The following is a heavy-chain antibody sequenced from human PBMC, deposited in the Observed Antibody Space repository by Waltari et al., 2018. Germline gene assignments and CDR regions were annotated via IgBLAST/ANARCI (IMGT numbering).Heavy chain of an antibody. V-gene: IGHV4-38-2*01. CDR1: GYSINSGYY. D-gene: IGHD2-2*01. CDR3: VRNGLGYCTSSTCYKNDD. Sequence: QVQLQESGPGLVRPSETLSLTCAVPGYSINSGYYWGWVRQTPGKGLQWIGTIYHGGDKFYNPSLERRVTMSLDTSKNQLFLKLTSVTAEDTAMYYCVRNGLGYCTSSTCYKNDDWGQGTLVTVSS. CDR2: IYHGGDK. J-gene: IGHJ1*01.